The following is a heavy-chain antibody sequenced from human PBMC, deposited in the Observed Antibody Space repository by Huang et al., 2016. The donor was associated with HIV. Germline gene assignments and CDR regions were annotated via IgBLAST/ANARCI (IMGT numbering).Heavy chain of an antibody. J-gene: IGHJ2*01. D-gene: IGHD5-12*01. V-gene: IGHV3-15*01. CDR3: TTEWIGYLYFDL. CDR2: IKSESDGATI. Sequence: GLECIGRIKSESDGATIYYGAPVKGRFTISRDDSKNTLFLQINSLKIEDTAVYYCTTEWIGYLYFDLWGRGTLVTVSS.